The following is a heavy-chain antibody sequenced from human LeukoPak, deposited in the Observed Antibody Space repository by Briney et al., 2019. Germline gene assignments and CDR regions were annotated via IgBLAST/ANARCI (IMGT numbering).Heavy chain of an antibody. D-gene: IGHD3-9*01. V-gene: IGHV3-9*01. CDR1: GFTFDDYA. J-gene: IGHJ4*02. Sequence: GGSLRLSCAASGFTFDDYAMHWVRQAPGKGLEWVSGISWNSGSIGYADSVKGRFTISRDNAKNSLYLQMNSLRAEDTALYYCAKGLVLRYFDWLFHYWGQGTLVTVSS. CDR2: ISWNSGSI. CDR3: AKGLVLRYFDWLFHY.